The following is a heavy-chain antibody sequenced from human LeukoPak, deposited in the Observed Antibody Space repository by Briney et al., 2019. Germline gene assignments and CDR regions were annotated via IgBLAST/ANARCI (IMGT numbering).Heavy chain of an antibody. CDR2: ISYDGRNK. Sequence: GGSLRLSCAASGFTFSRYAMQWVRQAPGKGLEWVAVISYDGRNKYYADSVKGRFTISRDSSKNTLYLQMNSLRAEDTAVYYCASHYDTSGYHYFDFRGQGTLVTVSS. CDR1: GFTFSRYA. J-gene: IGHJ4*02. D-gene: IGHD3-22*01. CDR3: ASHYDTSGYHYFDF. V-gene: IGHV3-30*04.